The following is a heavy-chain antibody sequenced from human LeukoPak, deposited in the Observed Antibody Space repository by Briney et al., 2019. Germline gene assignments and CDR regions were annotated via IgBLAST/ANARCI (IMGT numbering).Heavy chain of an antibody. Sequence: ASVNVSCKASVYTFTSYGISWVRQAPGQRRDWMGWISAYNGNTNYAQKLQGRVTMTKDTSTSTHYMELRSLRSDDTAVYYCARVSLSLFGVCFIDYWGQGTLVTVSS. CDR2: ISAYNGNT. CDR1: VYTFTSYG. V-gene: IGHV1-18*01. D-gene: IGHD3-16*01. CDR3: ARVSLSLFGVCFIDY. J-gene: IGHJ4*02.